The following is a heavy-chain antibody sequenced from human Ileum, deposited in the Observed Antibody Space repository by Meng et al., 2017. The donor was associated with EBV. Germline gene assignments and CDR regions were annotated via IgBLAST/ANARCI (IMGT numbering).Heavy chain of an antibody. J-gene: IGHJ4*02. D-gene: IGHD3-16*01. CDR3: ARDAFQYASGIPAH. Sequence: EPGPSRGRPLGTLSPPGTVSGASVSGSYGWSWVRQSPEKGLEWIGEVYPSGTPYYNPSLKSRVTISLDKSRNQFSLNLIHVTAADAAVYYCARDAFQYASGIPAHWGQGTLVTVSS. CDR2: VYPSGTP. CDR1: GASVSGSYG. V-gene: IGHV4-4*02.